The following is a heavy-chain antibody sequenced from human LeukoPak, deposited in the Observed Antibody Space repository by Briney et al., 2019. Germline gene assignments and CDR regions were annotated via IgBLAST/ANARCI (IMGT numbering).Heavy chain of an antibody. D-gene: IGHD3-10*01. J-gene: IGHJ4*02. CDR2: IYYTGST. CDR1: GGSISSYY. Sequence: SETLSLTCTVSGGSISSYYWSWIRQPPGKGLEWIGYIYYTGSTDYNPSLKSRATISVDTSKNQFSLKLTSVTAADTAVYYWAGASRGHDYWGQGTLVTVSS. CDR3: AGASRGHDY. V-gene: IGHV4-59*01.